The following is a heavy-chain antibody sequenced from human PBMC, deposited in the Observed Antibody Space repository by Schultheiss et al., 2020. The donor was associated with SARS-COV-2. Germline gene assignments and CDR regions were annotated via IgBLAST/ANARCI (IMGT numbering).Heavy chain of an antibody. Sequence: GGSLRLSCAASGFTFSAYWMHWVRQVPGKGLVWVSRINSDGRSTSYADSVKGRFIISRDNAKNTLYVQMNSLRAEDTAVYYCATDIVVVVAATQTHNDAFDIWGQGTMVTVSS. CDR1: GFTFSAYW. J-gene: IGHJ3*02. D-gene: IGHD2-15*01. V-gene: IGHV3-74*01. CDR3: ATDIVVVVAATQTHNDAFDI. CDR2: INSDGRST.